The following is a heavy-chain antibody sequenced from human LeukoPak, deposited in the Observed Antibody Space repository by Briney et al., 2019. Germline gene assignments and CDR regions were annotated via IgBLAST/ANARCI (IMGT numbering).Heavy chain of an antibody. D-gene: IGHD4-11*01. Sequence: SETLSLTCTVSGGSISRDYWSWIRQPPGKGLEWIGYIYYTGSTNYNPSLKSRVTISVDTSKDQFSLKLSSVTAADTAVYYCARHGGTRITLVEVYYFDYWGQGTPVTVSS. J-gene: IGHJ4*02. V-gene: IGHV4-59*08. CDR1: GGSISRDY. CDR2: IYYTGST. CDR3: ARHGGTRITLVEVYYFDY.